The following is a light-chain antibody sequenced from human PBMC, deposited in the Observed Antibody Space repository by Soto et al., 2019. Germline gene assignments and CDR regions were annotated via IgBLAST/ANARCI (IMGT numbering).Light chain of an antibody. Sequence: DIVLTQSPGTLSLSPGEGATLSCRASQSVSSSYLAWYQQKPGQAPRLLIYGASNRATGIPDRFSGSGSGTDFTLTISRLEPEDFAVYYCQQYGSSLFTFGQGTKLEIK. V-gene: IGKV3-20*01. J-gene: IGKJ2*01. CDR3: QQYGSSLFT. CDR2: GAS. CDR1: QSVSSSY.